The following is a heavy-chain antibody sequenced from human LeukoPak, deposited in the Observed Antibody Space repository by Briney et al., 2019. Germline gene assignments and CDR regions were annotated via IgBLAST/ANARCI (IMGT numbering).Heavy chain of an antibody. V-gene: IGHV3-23*01. CDR2: VSRFGGTT. D-gene: IGHD6-13*01. Sequence: PGGSLRLSCAASGFTFDSYAMSLVRQAPGKGLEWVSAVSRFGGTTYYADSAKGRFTISRDNSNNTVYLQMNSLRVGDTALYYCVKHVGSRWSNNRFDPWGQGTLVTVS. CDR3: VKHVGSRWSNNRFDP. CDR1: GFTFDSYA. J-gene: IGHJ5*02.